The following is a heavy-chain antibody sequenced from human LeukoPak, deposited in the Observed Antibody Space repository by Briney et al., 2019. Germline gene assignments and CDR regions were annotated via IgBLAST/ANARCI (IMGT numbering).Heavy chain of an antibody. CDR1: GYTFTRYG. J-gene: IGHJ4*02. CDR2: ISAYNGNT. V-gene: IGHV1-18*01. D-gene: IGHD2-2*01. Sequence: ASVKVSCKASGYTFTRYGIRWVRQAPGQGLAWMGWISAYNGNTNYAQKLQGRVTMTTDTPTSTAYMELRSLRSDDTAVYYCARDCSSTSCYLWGQGTLVTVSS. CDR3: ARDCSSTSCYL.